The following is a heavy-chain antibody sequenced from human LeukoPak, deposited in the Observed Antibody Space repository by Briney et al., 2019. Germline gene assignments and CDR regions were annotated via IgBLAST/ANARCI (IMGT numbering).Heavy chain of an antibody. J-gene: IGHJ4*02. CDR3: AKAVGTGPLAFPVVAATLFDY. CDR1: GFTFSSYA. CDR2: IGASGDST. Sequence: GGSLRLSCAASGFTFSSYAMSWVRQAPGKGLEWVSGIGASGDSTYYADSVKGRFTISRDNSKNTLFLQMSSLRAEDTAVYYCAKAVGTGPLAFPVVAATLFDYWGQGTLVTVSS. V-gene: IGHV3-23*01. D-gene: IGHD2-15*01.